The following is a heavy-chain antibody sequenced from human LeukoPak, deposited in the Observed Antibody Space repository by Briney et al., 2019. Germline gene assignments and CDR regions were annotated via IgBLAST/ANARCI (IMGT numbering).Heavy chain of an antibody. Sequence: PGGSLRLSCAASGFTVSSNYMSWVRQAPGKGLEWVSVIYSGGSTYYADSVKGRFTISRHNSKNTLYLQMNSLRAEDTAVYYCARGSGYYYGSGSYYNYGMDVWGQGTTVTVSS. J-gene: IGHJ6*02. CDR3: ARGSGYYYGSGSYYNYGMDV. V-gene: IGHV3-53*04. CDR2: IYSGGST. D-gene: IGHD3-10*01. CDR1: GFTVSSNY.